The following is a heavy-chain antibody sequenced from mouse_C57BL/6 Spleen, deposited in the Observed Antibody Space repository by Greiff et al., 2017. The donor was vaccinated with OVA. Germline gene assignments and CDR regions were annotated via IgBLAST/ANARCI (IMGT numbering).Heavy chain of an antibody. CDR2: INPNNGGT. CDR1: GYTFTDYN. CDR3: ARSTMITRFAY. V-gene: IGHV1-18*01. J-gene: IGHJ3*01. D-gene: IGHD2-4*01. Sequence: VQLKQSGPELVKPGASVKIPCKASGYTFTDYNMDWVKQSHGKSLEWIGDINPNNGGTIYNQKFKGKATLTVDKSSSTAYMELRSLTSEDTAVYYCARSTMITRFAYWGQGTLVTVSA.